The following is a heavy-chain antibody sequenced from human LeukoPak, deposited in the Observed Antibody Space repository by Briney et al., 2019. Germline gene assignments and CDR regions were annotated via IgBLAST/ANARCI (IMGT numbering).Heavy chain of an antibody. J-gene: IGHJ5*02. Sequence: SQTLSLTCTVSGGSISSGGYYWSWIRQHPGKGLEWIGYIYYSGSTYYNPSLKSRVTISVDTSKNQFSLKLSSVTAADTAVYYCARQKYYYDSSGEVNWFDPWGQGNLVTVSS. V-gene: IGHV4-31*03. CDR2: IYYSGST. D-gene: IGHD3-22*01. CDR3: ARQKYYYDSSGEVNWFDP. CDR1: GGSISSGGYY.